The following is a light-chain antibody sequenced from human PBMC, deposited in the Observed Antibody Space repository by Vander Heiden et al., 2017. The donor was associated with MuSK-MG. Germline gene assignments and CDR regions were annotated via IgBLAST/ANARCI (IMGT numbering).Light chain of an antibody. Sequence: DIQMTESLSTLSACARDRDIITCRARQRVRRFLAWLPQTRGNPSGAFLYEASSLESGVPSRFSGSGSGTEFTLTISSLQPDDFATYYCQQYRSYPWTFGQGTKVEIK. CDR2: EAS. V-gene: IGKV1-5*03. CDR3: QQYRSYPWT. J-gene: IGKJ1*01. CDR1: QRVRRF.